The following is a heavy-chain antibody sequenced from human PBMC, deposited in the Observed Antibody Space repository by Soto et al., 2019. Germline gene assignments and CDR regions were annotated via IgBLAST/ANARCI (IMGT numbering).Heavy chain of an antibody. D-gene: IGHD3-22*01. CDR2: IVPIYRTA. CDR3: ARVGPWVPYYYDSSPYTFENWFDP. V-gene: IGHV1-69*13. CDR1: GYTFNNYD. J-gene: IGHJ5*02. Sequence: SVKVSCKASGYTFNNYDIHWVRQAPGQGLEWVGGIVPIYRTADYAQKFQGRVTITADESARTSYMELRSLKSQDTAVYYCARVGPWVPYYYDSSPYTFENWFDPWGQGTLVTVSS.